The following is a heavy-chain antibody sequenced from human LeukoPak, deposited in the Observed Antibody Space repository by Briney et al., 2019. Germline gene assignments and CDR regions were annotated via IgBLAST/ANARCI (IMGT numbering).Heavy chain of an antibody. Sequence: PGGSLRLSCAASGFTFSSYSMNWVRQAPGKGLEWVSSISSSSSYIYYADSVKGRFTISRDNAKNSLYLQMNSLRAEDTAVYYCARDFVAGYYYGMDVWGQGTTVTVSS. J-gene: IGHJ6*02. V-gene: IGHV3-21*01. CDR1: GFTFSSYS. D-gene: IGHD6-13*01. CDR2: ISSSSSYI. CDR3: ARDFVAGYYYGMDV.